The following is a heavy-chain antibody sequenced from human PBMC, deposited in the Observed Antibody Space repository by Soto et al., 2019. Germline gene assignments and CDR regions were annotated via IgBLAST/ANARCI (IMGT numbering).Heavy chain of an antibody. D-gene: IGHD4-17*01. CDR3: ATVSHLRLSPDVGIARHYYYYRMDV. CDR1: GYTLTELS. Sequence: QVQLVQSGAEVKKPGASVKVSCKVSGYTLTELSMHWVRQAPGKGLEWLGGFDLEDGETFNAQKFQGRVSMTEDTSTDTAYMKLSSLGSEDTAVYYCATVSHLRLSPDVGIARHYYYYRMDVWGQGTTVTISS. CDR2: FDLEDGET. V-gene: IGHV1-24*01. J-gene: IGHJ6*02.